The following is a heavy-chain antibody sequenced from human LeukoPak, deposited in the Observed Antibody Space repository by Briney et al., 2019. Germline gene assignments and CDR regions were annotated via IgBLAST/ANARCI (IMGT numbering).Heavy chain of an antibody. CDR3: ARVGSGRREWGSYPFDY. D-gene: IGHD1-26*01. J-gene: IGHJ4*02. CDR2: IYTSGST. Sequence: SETLSLTCTVSGGSISSYYWSWIRQPAGKGLEWIGRIYTSGSTNYNPSLKSRVTMSVDTSKNQFSLKLSSVTAADTAVYYCARVGSGRREWGSYPFDYWGQGTLVTVSS. CDR1: GGSISSYY. V-gene: IGHV4-4*07.